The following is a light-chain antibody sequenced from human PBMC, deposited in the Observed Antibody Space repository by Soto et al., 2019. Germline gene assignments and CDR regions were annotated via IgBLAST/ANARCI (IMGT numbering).Light chain of an antibody. CDR3: QQYGSSGT. CDR1: QSVSNNY. CDR2: GAS. J-gene: IGKJ1*01. Sequence: EAGLSPEPGTQSLSPGEKSTLSVRASQSVSNNYLAWYQQKPGQAPRLLIYGASNRATGIPDRFSGSGSGTDFTLTISRLEPEDFAVYYCQQYGSSGTFGQGTKVDIK. V-gene: IGKV3-20*01.